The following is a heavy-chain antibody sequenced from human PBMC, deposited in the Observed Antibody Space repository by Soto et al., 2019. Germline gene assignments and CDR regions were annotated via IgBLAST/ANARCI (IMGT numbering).Heavy chain of an antibody. CDR2: INNDGGDA. V-gene: IGHV3-74*01. CDR3: ARGFRGPDY. J-gene: IGHJ4*02. D-gene: IGHD2-21*01. CDR1: GFRFSDHW. Sequence: TGGSLRLSCAASGFRFSDHWMHWVRQDPGKGLVWVSRINNDGGDAVYADSVWGRSTISRDNAESTLYLQMTSLRVEDTAVYYCARGFRGPDYWSQGTLVTVSS.